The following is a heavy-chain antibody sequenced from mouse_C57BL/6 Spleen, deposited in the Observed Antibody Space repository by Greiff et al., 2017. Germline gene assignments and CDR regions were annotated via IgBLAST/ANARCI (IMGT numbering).Heavy chain of an antibody. CDR2: IHPNSGST. V-gene: IGHV1-64*01. CDR1: GYTFTSYW. CDR3: ARWDYYGSSYEAMDY. D-gene: IGHD1-1*01. J-gene: IGHJ4*01. Sequence: VQLQQSGAELVKPGASVKLSCKASGYTFTSYWMHWVKQRPGQGLEWIGMIHPNSGSTNYNEKFKSKATLTVDKSSSTAYMQLSSLTSEDSAVYYCARWDYYGSSYEAMDYWGQGTSVTVSS.